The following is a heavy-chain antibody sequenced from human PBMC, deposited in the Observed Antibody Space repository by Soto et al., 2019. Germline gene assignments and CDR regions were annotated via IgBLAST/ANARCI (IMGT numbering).Heavy chain of an antibody. V-gene: IGHV4-59*01. CDR2: IHYSGIT. Sequence: SETLSLTCSVSRTSSSSYYWSWIRQPPGKGLEWIANIHYSGITNYNPSLASQVTLSVDTSKNQFSLKMTSVTAADRAMYFCARYNSYALDDWGRGTLVTVS. D-gene: IGHD2-8*01. CDR1: RTSSSSYY. J-gene: IGHJ4*02. CDR3: ARYNSYALDD.